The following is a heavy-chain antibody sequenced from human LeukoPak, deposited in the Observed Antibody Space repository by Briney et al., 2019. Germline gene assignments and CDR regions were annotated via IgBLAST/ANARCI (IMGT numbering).Heavy chain of an antibody. CDR2: ISYDVGKK. Sequence: PGGSLRLSCAASGFTFSSYGMHWVRQAPGKGLEWVAVISYDVGKKYYADSVKGRFTISRDNAKNSLYLQMNSLRAEDTAVYYCARVQGYYYMDVWCKGTTVTISS. CDR1: GFTFSSYG. CDR3: ARVQGYYYMDV. V-gene: IGHV3-30*03. J-gene: IGHJ6*03.